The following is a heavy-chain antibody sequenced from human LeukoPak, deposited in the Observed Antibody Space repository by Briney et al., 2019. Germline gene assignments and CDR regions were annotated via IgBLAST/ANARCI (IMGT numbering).Heavy chain of an antibody. CDR3: ARLPYYDFWSGYYIPNYYMDA. CDR1: GYSFTSYW. D-gene: IGHD3-3*01. CDR2: IYPGDSDT. V-gene: IGHV5-51*01. J-gene: IGHJ6*03. Sequence: GESLKISCKGSGYSFTSYWIGWVRQMPGKGLEWMGIIYPGDSDTRYSPSFQGQVTISADKSISTAYLQWSSLKASDTAMYYCARLPYYDFWSGYYIPNYYMDAWGKGTTVTVSS.